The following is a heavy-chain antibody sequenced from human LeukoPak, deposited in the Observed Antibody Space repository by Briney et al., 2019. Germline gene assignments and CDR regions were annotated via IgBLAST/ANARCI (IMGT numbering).Heavy chain of an antibody. CDR2: ISSSGSTI. J-gene: IGHJ6*02. CDR3: ARGSYYDFWSGYSPYYYYYYGMDV. Sequence: GGSLRLSCAASGFTFSDYYMSWIRQAPGKGLEWVSYISSSGSTIYYADSVKGRFTISRDNSKNTLYLQMNSLRAEDTAVYYCARGSYYDFWSGYSPYYYYYYGMDVWGQGTTVTVSS. CDR1: GFTFSDYY. V-gene: IGHV3-11*01. D-gene: IGHD3-3*01.